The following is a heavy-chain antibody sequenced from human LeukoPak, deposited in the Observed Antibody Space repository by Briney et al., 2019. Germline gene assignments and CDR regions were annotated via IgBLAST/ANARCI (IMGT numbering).Heavy chain of an antibody. D-gene: IGHD6-6*01. CDR1: GFTFDDYA. J-gene: IGHJ4*02. Sequence: PGGSLRLSCAASGFTFDDYAMHWVRQAPGKGLEWVSGISWNSGSTYYADSVKGRFTISRDNSKNTLYLQMNSLRAEDTAVYYCARGMRAARPGGEALDYWGQGTLVTVSS. CDR2: ISWNSGST. CDR3: ARGMRAARPGGEALDY. V-gene: IGHV3-9*01.